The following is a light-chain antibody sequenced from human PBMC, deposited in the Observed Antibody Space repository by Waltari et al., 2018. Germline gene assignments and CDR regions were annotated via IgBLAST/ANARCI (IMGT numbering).Light chain of an antibody. CDR2: QTS. CDR3: LQYNGEPRT. J-gene: IGKJ1*01. Sequence: DTQMTQSPATLSAFVGDRVTLSCRASRNVSPWLAWYQQKPGKAPKLLIYQTSILESGVPSRFSGSGSGTEFTLTISSLQPEDFATYYCLQYNGEPRTFGHGTKVEV. V-gene: IGKV1-5*03. CDR1: RNVSPW.